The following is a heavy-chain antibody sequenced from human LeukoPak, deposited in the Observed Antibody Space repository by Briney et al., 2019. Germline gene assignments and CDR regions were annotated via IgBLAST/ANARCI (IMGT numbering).Heavy chain of an antibody. D-gene: IGHD6-6*01. V-gene: IGHV4-31*03. CDR1: GGSISSGGYY. J-gene: IGHJ4*02. CDR3: ARTVAGRLDY. CDR2: IYYSGST. Sequence: SETLSLTCTVSGGSISSGGYYWSWIRQHPGKGLEWIGYIYYSGSTYYNSSLKSRVTMSVDTSKNQFSLKLSSVTAADTAEYYCARTVAGRLDYWGQGTLVTVSS.